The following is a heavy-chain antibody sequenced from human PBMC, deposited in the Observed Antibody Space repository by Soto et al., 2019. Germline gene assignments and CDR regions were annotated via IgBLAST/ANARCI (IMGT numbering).Heavy chain of an antibody. V-gene: IGHV4-34*01. Sequence: SETLSLTCAVYGGSFSGYYWSWIRQPPGKGLEWIGEINHSGSTNYNPSLKSRVTISVDTSKNQFSLKLSSVTAADTAVYYCAAGDHRFLAAAGLDYWGQGTLVTVSS. CDR3: AAGDHRFLAAAGLDY. D-gene: IGHD6-13*01. CDR2: INHSGST. CDR1: GGSFSGYY. J-gene: IGHJ4*02.